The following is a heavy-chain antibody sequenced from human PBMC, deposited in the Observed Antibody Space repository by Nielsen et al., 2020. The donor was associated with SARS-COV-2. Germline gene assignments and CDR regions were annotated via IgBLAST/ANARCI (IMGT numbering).Heavy chain of an antibody. V-gene: IGHV1-69*13. CDR1: GGTFSSYA. CDR3: ARDRRYSSDPYGMDV. J-gene: IGHJ6*02. CDR2: IIPIFGTA. Sequence: SVKVFCKASGGTFSSYAISWVRQAPGQGLEWMGGIIPIFGTANYAQKFQGRVTITADESTSTAYMELSSLRSEDTAVYYCARDRRYSSDPYGMDVWGQGTTVTVSS. D-gene: IGHD6-19*01.